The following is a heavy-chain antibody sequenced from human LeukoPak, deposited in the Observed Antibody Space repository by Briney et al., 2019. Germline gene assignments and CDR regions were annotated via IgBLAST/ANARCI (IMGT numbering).Heavy chain of an antibody. CDR1: GGTFSSYA. Sequence: GASVKVSCKASGGTFSSYAISWVRQAPGQGLEWMGGFIPIFGTANYAQKFQGRVTITADESTSTAYMELSSLRSEDTAVYYCARDIGSVFTNWFDPWGQGTLVTVSS. CDR3: ARDIGSVFTNWFDP. J-gene: IGHJ5*02. V-gene: IGHV1-69*13. D-gene: IGHD5/OR15-5a*01. CDR2: FIPIFGTA.